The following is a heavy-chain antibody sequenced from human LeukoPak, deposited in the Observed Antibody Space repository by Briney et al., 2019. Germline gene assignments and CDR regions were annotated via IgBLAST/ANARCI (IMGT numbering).Heavy chain of an antibody. V-gene: IGHV3-23*01. CDR2: ISDSGNT. Sequence: GGSLRLSCAASGFTFSSYAMSWVRQAPWERLQWVSGISDSGNTYYADSVRGRFTISRDNSKNTLYLQMNSLRAEDTAVYYCARHRSSWLIDYWGQGTLVTVSS. J-gene: IGHJ4*02. D-gene: IGHD6-6*01. CDR3: ARHRSSWLIDY. CDR1: GFTFSSYA.